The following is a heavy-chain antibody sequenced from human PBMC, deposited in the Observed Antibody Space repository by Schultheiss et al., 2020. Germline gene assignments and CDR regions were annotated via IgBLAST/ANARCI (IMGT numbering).Heavy chain of an antibody. J-gene: IGHJ4*02. D-gene: IGHD3-3*01. Sequence: SETLSLTCAVYGGSFSGYYWSWIRQPPGKGLEWIGEINHSGITNYNPSLKSRVTISVDTSKNQFSLKLSSVTAADTAVYYCARGGGLYRLYYFDYWGQGNLVTVSS. CDR1: GGSFSGYY. CDR3: ARGGGLYRLYYFDY. V-gene: IGHV4-34*01. CDR2: INHSGIT.